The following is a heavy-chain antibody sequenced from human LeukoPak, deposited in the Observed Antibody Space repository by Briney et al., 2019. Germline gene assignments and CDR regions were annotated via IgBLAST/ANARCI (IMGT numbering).Heavy chain of an antibody. CDR3: ARGSRGYSYG. Sequence: PSETLSVTCTVSGASVSSGSYYWSWIRQPPGKGLEWIGYIYYSGSTNYNPSLKSRVTISVDTSKNQFSLKLSSVTAADTAVYYCARGSRGYSYGWGQGTLVTVSS. D-gene: IGHD5-18*01. V-gene: IGHV4-61*01. CDR1: GASVSSGSYY. J-gene: IGHJ4*02. CDR2: IYYSGST.